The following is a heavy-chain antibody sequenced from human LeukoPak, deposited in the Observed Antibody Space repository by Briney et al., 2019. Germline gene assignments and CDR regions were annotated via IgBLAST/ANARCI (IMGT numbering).Heavy chain of an antibody. CDR1: GFTVSSNY. CDR2: IYSGGSK. D-gene: IGHD1-7*01. CDR3: AREAGAMGGTFFDY. J-gene: IGHJ4*02. Sequence: GGSLRLSCAASGFTVSSNYMSWVRQAPGKGLEWVSVIYSGGSKYYADSVKGRFTISRDNSKNTLYLQMNSLRAEDTAVYYCAREAGAMGGTFFDYWGQGTLVTVSS. V-gene: IGHV3-66*01.